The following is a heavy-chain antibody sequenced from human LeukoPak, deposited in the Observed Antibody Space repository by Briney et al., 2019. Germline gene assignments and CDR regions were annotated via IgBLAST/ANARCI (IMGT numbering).Heavy chain of an antibody. Sequence: GGSLRLSCAASGFTFSSYAMSWVRQALGKGLEWVSAISGSGGSTYYADSVKGRFTISRDNSKNTLYLQMNSLRAEDTAVYYCAKEQGSSGWYVYYYYGMDVWGQGTTVTVSS. D-gene: IGHD6-19*01. V-gene: IGHV3-23*01. CDR2: ISGSGGST. CDR1: GFTFSSYA. CDR3: AKEQGSSGWYVYYYYGMDV. J-gene: IGHJ6*02.